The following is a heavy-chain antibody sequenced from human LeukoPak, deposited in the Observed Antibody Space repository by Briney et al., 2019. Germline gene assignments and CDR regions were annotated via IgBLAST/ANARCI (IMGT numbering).Heavy chain of an antibody. D-gene: IGHD7-27*01. J-gene: IGHJ4*02. CDR2: ISYDGSSR. CDR1: GFTFSGYW. CDR3: ASPPGRPNGD. V-gene: IGHV3-30*03. Sequence: PGGSLRLSCADSGFTFSGYWMNWVRQAPGKGLEWVATISYDGSSRYSAASVKGRFTISRDNSKNTLSLQMNSLRVEDTAMYYCASPPGRPNGDWGQGTLVTVSS.